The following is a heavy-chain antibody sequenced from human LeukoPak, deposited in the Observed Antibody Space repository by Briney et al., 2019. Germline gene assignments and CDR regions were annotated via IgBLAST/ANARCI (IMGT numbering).Heavy chain of an antibody. CDR3: ARGPDPVVRGPRRAFDL. V-gene: IGHV3-30*04. J-gene: IGHJ3*01. D-gene: IGHD3-10*01. CDR2: ISNDGSID. CDR1: GFTFRYYA. Sequence: GRSLRLSCAASGFTFRYYAMHWVRQAPGKGLEWVAAISNDGSIDYYTDSVKGRFIISRDDSKNRMSLQMNSLRVDDTALYYCARGPDPVVRGPRRAFDLWGQGTRVTVSS.